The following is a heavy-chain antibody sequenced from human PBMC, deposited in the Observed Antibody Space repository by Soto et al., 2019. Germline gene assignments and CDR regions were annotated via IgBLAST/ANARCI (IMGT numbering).Heavy chain of an antibody. V-gene: IGHV3-48*01. J-gene: IGHJ4*02. CDR2: IPTSGFPI. CDR1: GFIFNNFY. D-gene: IGHD3-9*01. Sequence: PGGSLRLSCAASGFIFNNFYMNWVRQAPGKGLEWISHIPTSGFPIYYADSLKGRFTVSRDNAKNLMYLQMNSLRAEDTAVYYCTRDRTEYDLLTGSFDYWGQGTLVTVSS. CDR3: TRDRTEYDLLTGSFDY.